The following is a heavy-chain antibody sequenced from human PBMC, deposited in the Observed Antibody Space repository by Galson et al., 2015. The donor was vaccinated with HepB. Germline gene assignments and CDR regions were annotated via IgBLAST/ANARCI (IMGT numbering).Heavy chain of an antibody. V-gene: IGHV3-23*01. D-gene: IGHD2-15*01. CDR3: AKRYTTSSGGHFDY. J-gene: IGHJ4*02. CDR2: ISVGGST. CDR1: GFTFSSYA. Sequence: SLRLSCAASGFTFSSYALRWVRQAPGEGLEWVSAISVGGSTHYADSVKGRFTISRGSSKNTVYLQMNSLRAEDTALYYCAKRYTTSSGGHFDYWGQGALVTVSS.